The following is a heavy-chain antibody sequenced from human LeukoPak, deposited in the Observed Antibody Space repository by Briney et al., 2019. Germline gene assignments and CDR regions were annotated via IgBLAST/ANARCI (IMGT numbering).Heavy chain of an antibody. J-gene: IGHJ4*02. Sequence: ASVKVSCKASGYTFTGYYMHWVRQAPGQGLEWMGWINPNSGGTNYAQKFQGRVTMTRDTSISTAYMELSRLRSDDTAVYYCARDSGSGSYFDYRGQGTLVTVSS. CDR3: ARDSGSGSYFDY. D-gene: IGHD1-26*01. CDR2: INPNSGGT. CDR1: GYTFTGYY. V-gene: IGHV1-2*02.